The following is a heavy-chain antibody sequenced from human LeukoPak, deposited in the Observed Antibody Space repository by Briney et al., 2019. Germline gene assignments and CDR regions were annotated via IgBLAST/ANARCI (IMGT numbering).Heavy chain of an antibody. D-gene: IGHD2-15*01. J-gene: IGHJ4*02. V-gene: IGHV3-11*01. CDR1: GFTFSDYY. CDR2: ISSSGSTI. Sequence: GGSLRLSCAASGFTFSDYYMSWIRQAPGQGLEWVSYISSSGSTIYYADSVKGRFTISRDNAKNSLYLQMNSLRAEDTAVYYCARGIVVVAANIGFDYWGQGTLVTVSS. CDR3: ARGIVVVAANIGFDY.